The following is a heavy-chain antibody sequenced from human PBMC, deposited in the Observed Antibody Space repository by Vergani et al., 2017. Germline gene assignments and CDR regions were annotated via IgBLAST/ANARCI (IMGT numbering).Heavy chain of an antibody. CDR2: IYPGDSDT. CDR1: GSSFTSYW. V-gene: IGHV5-51*01. Sequence: EVQLVQSGAEVKKPGESLKISCKGSGSSFTSYWIGWVRQMPGQGLVWMGIIYPGDSDTRYSPSFQGQVTISADKSISTDYLQWSSLKASDTAMYYCARTYYYDSSGSNDAVDIWGQGTMVTVSS. J-gene: IGHJ3*02. D-gene: IGHD3-22*01. CDR3: ARTYYYDSSGSNDAVDI.